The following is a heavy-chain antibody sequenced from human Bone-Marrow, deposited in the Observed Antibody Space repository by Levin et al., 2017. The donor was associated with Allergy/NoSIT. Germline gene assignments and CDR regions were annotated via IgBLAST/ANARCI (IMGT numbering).Heavy chain of an antibody. CDR2: IYYSGST. D-gene: IGHD2-15*01. J-gene: IGHJ3*02. Sequence: SQTLSLTCTVSGGSISSGGYYWSWIRQHPGKGLEWIGYIYYSGSTYYNPSLKSRVTISVDTSKNQFSLKLSSVTAADTAVYYCAREVVVVVAATDAFDIWGQGTMVTVSS. CDR3: AREVVVVVAATDAFDI. V-gene: IGHV4-31*03. CDR1: GGSISSGGYY.